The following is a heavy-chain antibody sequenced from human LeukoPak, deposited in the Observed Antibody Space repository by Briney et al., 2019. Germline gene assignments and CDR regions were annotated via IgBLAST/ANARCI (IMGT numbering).Heavy chain of an antibody. D-gene: IGHD3-10*01. V-gene: IGHV3-7*01. CDR1: GFSFISYW. CDR3: ARPRRMYGSGSYAFDI. CDR2: IKQDGSEK. Sequence: PGGSLRLSCAASGFSFISYWMNWVRQTPGKGLEWVANIKQDGSEKYYVDSVKGRFTISRDNAKKSLYLQMNSLRAEDTAVYYCARPRRMYGSGSYAFDIWGQGTTVTVSS. J-gene: IGHJ3*02.